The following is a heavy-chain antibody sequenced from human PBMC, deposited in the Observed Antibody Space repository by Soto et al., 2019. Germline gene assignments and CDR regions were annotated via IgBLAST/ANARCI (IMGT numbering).Heavy chain of an antibody. J-gene: IGHJ3*02. D-gene: IGHD1-26*01. CDR2: ISYSGST. CDR1: GGSISNSNFH. Sequence: QLQLQESGPGLVKPSETLSLTCTVSGGSISNSNFHWGWIRQPPGKGLEWIGTISYSGSTYYNPSLKSRVTISVDTSKNQFSLKLSSVTAADTAVYYCARRPGAYSGSHNDAFDIWGQGTMVTVSS. CDR3: ARRPGAYSGSHNDAFDI. V-gene: IGHV4-39*01.